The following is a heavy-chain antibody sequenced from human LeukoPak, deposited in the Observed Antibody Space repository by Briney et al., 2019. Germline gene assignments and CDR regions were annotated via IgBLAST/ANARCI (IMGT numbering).Heavy chain of an antibody. CDR3: ARAMIVENDAFDI. Sequence: GASVKLSCTASGYTFTGYYIHWVRHAPGQGLEWMGWINPNSGGTNYAQKFQGRVPMTRDTTISTAYMELSRLRSDDTAVYYCARAMIVENDAFDIWGQGTMVTVSS. V-gene: IGHV1-2*02. J-gene: IGHJ3*02. CDR1: GYTFTGYY. CDR2: INPNSGGT. D-gene: IGHD3-22*01.